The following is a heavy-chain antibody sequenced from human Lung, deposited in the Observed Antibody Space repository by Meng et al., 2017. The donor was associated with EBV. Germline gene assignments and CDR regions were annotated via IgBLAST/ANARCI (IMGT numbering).Heavy chain of an antibody. Sequence: VRAGAEGEKPGSSVKVSCKASGGTFNSHAISWVRQAPGQGLEWVGGIDPIFGAPHYAQKFQGRVTVAADESRSSAFMELSSLRSEDTAVFYCVFREYGDFDYWGQGTLVTVSS. CDR3: VFREYGDFDY. J-gene: IGHJ4*02. CDR1: GGTFNSHA. V-gene: IGHV1-69*01. CDR2: IDPIFGAP. D-gene: IGHD3-10*02.